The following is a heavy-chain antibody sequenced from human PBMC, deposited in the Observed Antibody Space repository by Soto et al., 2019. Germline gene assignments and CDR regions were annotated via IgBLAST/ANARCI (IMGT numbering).Heavy chain of an antibody. Sequence: PGGSLRLSCAASGFTFARYSMNWVRQTPGKGLEWVSSISSTTNYIYYGDSMKGRFTISRDNAKNSLYLEMNSLRAEDTAVYYCARESEDLTSNFDYWGQGTLVTVSS. V-gene: IGHV3-21*06. J-gene: IGHJ4*02. CDR2: ISSTTNYI. CDR3: ARESEDLTSNFDY. CDR1: GFTFARYS.